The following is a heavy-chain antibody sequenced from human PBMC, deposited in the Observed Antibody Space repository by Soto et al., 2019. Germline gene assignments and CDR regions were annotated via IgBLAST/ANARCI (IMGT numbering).Heavy chain of an antibody. CDR2: INHSGST. J-gene: IGHJ4*02. D-gene: IGHD4-17*01. CDR3: ASLPRNYGDYVVSDY. Sequence: SATLCLTCAVYGGSFSGYYWSWIRQPPGKGLEWIGEINHSGSTNYNPSLKSRVTISVDTSKNQFSLKLSSVTAADTAVYYCASLPRNYGDYVVSDYWGQGTLVTVS. V-gene: IGHV4-34*01. CDR1: GGSFSGYY.